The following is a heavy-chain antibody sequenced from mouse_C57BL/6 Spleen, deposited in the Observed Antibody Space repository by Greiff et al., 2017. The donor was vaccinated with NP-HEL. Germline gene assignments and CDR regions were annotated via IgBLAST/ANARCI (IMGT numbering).Heavy chain of an antibody. CDR1: GYTFTSYW. J-gene: IGHJ2*01. Sequence: QVQLQQSGAELVKPGASVKLSCKASGYTFTSYWMQWVKQRPGQGLEWIGEIDPSDSYTNYNQKFKGKATLTVDTSSSTAYMQLSSLTSEDSAVSYCARPTAQAFDYWGQGTTLTVSS. CDR3: ARPTAQAFDY. CDR2: IDPSDSYT. D-gene: IGHD3-2*02. V-gene: IGHV1-50*01.